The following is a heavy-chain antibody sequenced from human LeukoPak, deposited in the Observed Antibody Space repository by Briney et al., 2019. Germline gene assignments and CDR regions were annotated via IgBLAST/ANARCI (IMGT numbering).Heavy chain of an antibody. CDR2: IYYSGST. V-gene: IGHV4-39*01. CDR1: GGSISSSSYY. J-gene: IGHJ4*02. CDR3: ARVYYDSSGYSSGEDY. D-gene: IGHD3-22*01. Sequence: SETLSLTCAVSGGSISSSSYYWDWIRQPPGKGLEWIASIYYSGSTYYNPSLKSRVTISVDTSKNQFSLKLSSVTAADTAVYYCARVYYDSSGYSSGEDYWGQGTLVTVSS.